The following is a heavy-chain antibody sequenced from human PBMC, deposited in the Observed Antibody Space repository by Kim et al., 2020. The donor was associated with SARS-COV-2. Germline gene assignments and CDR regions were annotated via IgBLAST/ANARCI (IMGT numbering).Heavy chain of an antibody. CDR2: INHSGST. CDR1: GGSFSGYY. CDR3: ARGRPDGGGSGSYFSHYYYYGMDV. V-gene: IGHV4-34*01. Sequence: SETLSLTCAVYGGSFSGYYWSWIRQPPGKGLEWIGEINHSGSTNYNPSLKSRVTISVDTSKNQFSLKLSSVTAADTAVYYCARGRPDGGGSGSYFSHYYYYGMDVWGQGTTVTVSS. J-gene: IGHJ6*02. D-gene: IGHD3-10*01.